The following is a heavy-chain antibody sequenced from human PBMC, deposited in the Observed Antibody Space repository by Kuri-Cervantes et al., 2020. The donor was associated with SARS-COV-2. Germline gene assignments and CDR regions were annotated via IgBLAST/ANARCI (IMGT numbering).Heavy chain of an antibody. CDR2: IRSKAYGGTT. CDR3: TWTDSSSYYFDFDY. D-gene: IGHD3-22*01. J-gene: IGHJ4*02. V-gene: IGHV3-49*04. CDR1: GFTFGDYA. Sequence: GESLKISCTASGFTFGDYAMSWVRQAPGKGLEWVGFIRSKAYGGTTEYAASVKGRFTISRDDSKSIAYLQMNSLKTEDTAVYYCTWTDSSSYYFDFDYWGQGTLVTVSS.